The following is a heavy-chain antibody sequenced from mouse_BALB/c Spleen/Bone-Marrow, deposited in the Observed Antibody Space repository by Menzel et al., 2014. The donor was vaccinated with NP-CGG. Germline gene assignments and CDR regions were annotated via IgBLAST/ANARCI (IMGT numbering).Heavy chain of an antibody. CDR1: GYAFTNYW. CDR3: TRRRSLDY. Sequence: VKLVESGTELVRPGTSVRISCKASGYAFTNYWLGWVKQRPGHGLEWIGDIYPGSGNTYYNEKPKGKVTLTADKSSSTAYMQLSGLTSEDSAVYFCTRRRSLDYWGQGTTLAVSS. J-gene: IGHJ2*01. V-gene: IGHV1-63*01. CDR2: IYPGSGNT.